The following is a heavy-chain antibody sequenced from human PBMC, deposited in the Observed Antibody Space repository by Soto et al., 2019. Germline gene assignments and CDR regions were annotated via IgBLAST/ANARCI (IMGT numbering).Heavy chain of an antibody. D-gene: IGHD3-22*01. Sequence: QVQLVQSGAEVKKPGASVKVSCKASGYTFTGYYMHWVRQAPGQGLEWMGWINPNSGGTNYAQKLQGRVTMTRDTYTSTASVELSRRRSDDADVYYCARGGIGDRMAYYYDSCIDDWGQGTLVTVSS. V-gene: IGHV1-2*02. J-gene: IGHJ4*02. CDR3: ARGGIGDRMAYYYDSCIDD. CDR2: INPNSGGT. CDR1: GYTFTGYY.